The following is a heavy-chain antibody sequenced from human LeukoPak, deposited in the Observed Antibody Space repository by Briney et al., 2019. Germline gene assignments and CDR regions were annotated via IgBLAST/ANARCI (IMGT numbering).Heavy chain of an antibody. CDR1: GFTVITND. CDR3: ARGVEPLAANTLAY. J-gene: IGHJ4*02. D-gene: IGHD1-14*01. V-gene: IGHV3-53*01. CDR2: LYSDGNT. Sequence: PGGSLRLSCAASGFTVITNDMTWVRQAPGKGLEWVSVLYSDGNTKYADSVQGRFTISRDNSKNTLYLEMNSLSPDDTAVYYCARGVEPLAANTLAYWGQGTLVTV.